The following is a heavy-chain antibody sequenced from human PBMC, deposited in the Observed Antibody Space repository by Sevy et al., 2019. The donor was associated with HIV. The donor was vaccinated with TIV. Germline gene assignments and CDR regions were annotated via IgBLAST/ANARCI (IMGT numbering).Heavy chain of an antibody. CDR2: ISWNSGSI. V-gene: IGHV3-9*01. D-gene: IGHD6-13*01. CDR1: GFTFDDYA. Sequence: GGSLRLSCAASGFTFDDYAMHWVRQAPGKSLEWVSGISWNSGSIGYADSVKGRFTISRYNAKNSLYLQMNSLRDEDTALYYFAKDTKGNSSRWYTPAPPPSYYFDYWGQGTLVTVSS. CDR3: AKDTKGNSSRWYTPAPPPSYYFDY. J-gene: IGHJ4*02.